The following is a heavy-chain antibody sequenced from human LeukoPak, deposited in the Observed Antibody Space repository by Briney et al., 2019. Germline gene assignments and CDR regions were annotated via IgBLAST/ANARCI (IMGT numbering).Heavy chain of an antibody. CDR1: GGSISSGGYS. D-gene: IGHD3-22*01. V-gene: IGHV4-30-2*01. Sequence: SQTLSLTCAVSGGSISSGGYSWSWFRKPPGKGLEWIGYIYHSGSTYYNPSLKSRVTISVDRSKNQFSLKLSSVTAADTAVYYCARDMGYYDSSGYGLNAFDIWGQGTMVTVSS. CDR3: ARDMGYYDSSGYGLNAFDI. J-gene: IGHJ3*02. CDR2: IYHSGST.